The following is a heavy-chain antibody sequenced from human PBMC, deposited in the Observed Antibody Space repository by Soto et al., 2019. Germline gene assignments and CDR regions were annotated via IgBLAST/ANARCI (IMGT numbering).Heavy chain of an antibody. CDR1: GFTVSSNA. Sequence: EVQLLESRGDLVQPGGSLRLSCAASGFTVSSNAMTWVRQAPGKGLEWVSSLSGSGDSTYYADSVKGRFTISRDNSKNTLFLLMDSLRAEDTAVYYCARDSDNGGDSLLYYGMDVWGQGTTVTVSS. D-gene: IGHD2-21*02. CDR3: ARDSDNGGDSLLYYGMDV. CDR2: LSGSGDST. J-gene: IGHJ6*02. V-gene: IGHV3-23*01.